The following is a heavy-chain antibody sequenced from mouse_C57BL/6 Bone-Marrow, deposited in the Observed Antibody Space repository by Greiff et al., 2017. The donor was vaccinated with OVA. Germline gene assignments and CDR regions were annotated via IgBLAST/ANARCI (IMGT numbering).Heavy chain of an antibody. CDR1: GFTFSDYY. V-gene: IGHV5-16*01. CDR3: ARDRIGWYFDV. CDR2: INYDGSST. Sequence: EVKLVESEGGLVQPGSSMKLSCTASGFTFSDYYMAWVRQVPEKGLEWVANINYDGSSTYYLDSLKSRFIISRDNAKNILYLQMSSLKSEDTATYYCARDRIGWYFDVWGTGTTVTVSS. J-gene: IGHJ1*03.